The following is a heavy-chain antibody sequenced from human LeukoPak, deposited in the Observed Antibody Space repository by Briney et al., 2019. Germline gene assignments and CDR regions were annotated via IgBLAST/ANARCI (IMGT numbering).Heavy chain of an antibody. V-gene: IGHV4-34*01. J-gene: IGHJ3*02. CDR2: INHSGST. Sequence: PSETLSLTCAVYGGSFSGYYWSWIRQPPGKGLEWIGEINHSGSTNYNPSLKSRVTISVDTSKNQFSLKLSSVTAADTAVYYCARHPGLRYFDWSHPRGAFDIWGQGTMVTVSS. CDR1: GGSFSGYY. CDR3: ARHPGLRYFDWSHPRGAFDI. D-gene: IGHD3-9*01.